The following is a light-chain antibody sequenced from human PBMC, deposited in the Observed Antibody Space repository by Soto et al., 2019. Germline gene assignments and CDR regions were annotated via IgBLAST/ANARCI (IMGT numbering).Light chain of an antibody. CDR3: QQYNSYWGT. J-gene: IGKJ1*01. Sequence: EIVLTQSPDTLSLSPGERATLSCRASQNFGINYLAWYQQKRGQAPTFLIYGASSRATGIPDRFSGSGSGTDFTLTISRLEPEDFATYYCQQYNSYWGTFGQGTKVEIK. CDR2: GAS. V-gene: IGKV3-20*01. CDR1: QNFGINY.